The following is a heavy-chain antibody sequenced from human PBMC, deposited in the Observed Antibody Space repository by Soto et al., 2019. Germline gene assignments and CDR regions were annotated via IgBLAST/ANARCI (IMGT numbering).Heavy chain of an antibody. CDR1: RFTFSGYW. Sequence: EVQLVESGGDLVQPGGSLRLSCADSRFTFSGYWMYWVRQAPGKGLYWVANIKEDGSEKNYVDSVRGRFTISRDNAKNSVYLQMNSRRAEDTAVYYCARGARIWGQGTMVTVS. CDR2: IKEDGSEK. J-gene: IGHJ3*02. V-gene: IGHV3-7*01. CDR3: ARGARI.